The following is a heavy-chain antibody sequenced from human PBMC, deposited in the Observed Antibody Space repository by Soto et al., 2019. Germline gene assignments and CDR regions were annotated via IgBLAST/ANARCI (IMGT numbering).Heavy chain of an antibody. D-gene: IGHD5-18*01. CDR3: ARRDDSEVVDI. V-gene: IGHV3-53*01. CDR2: IYRGGGT. CDR1: GLSVSWEY. Sequence: EVQLVESGGGLFQPGGSLRISCAGSGLSVSWEYISWVRQPPGKGLEWVSIIYRGGGTYYADSAKGRCIISRDASKNMVFVLVIILIVEDTVIYYWARRDDSEVVDIWGQGTTVTVS. J-gene: IGHJ3*02.